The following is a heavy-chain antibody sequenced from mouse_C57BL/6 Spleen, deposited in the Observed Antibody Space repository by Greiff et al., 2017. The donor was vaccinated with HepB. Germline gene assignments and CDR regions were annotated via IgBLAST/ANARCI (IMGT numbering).Heavy chain of an antibody. J-gene: IGHJ2*01. CDR3: ARGTTVVATDYFDY. Sequence: QVQLLQPGADFVQPGASVKLSCKASGFTFTSYWMHWVQQRPGRGLEWIGRIDSNSGGTKYNEKFKSKATLTVDKPSSTAYMQLSSLTSEDSAVYYCARGTTVVATDYFDYWGQGTTLTVSS. CDR2: IDSNSGGT. V-gene: IGHV1-72*01. D-gene: IGHD1-1*01. CDR1: GFTFTSYW.